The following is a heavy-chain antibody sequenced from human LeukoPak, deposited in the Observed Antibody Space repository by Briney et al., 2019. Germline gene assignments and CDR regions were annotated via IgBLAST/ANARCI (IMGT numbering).Heavy chain of an antibody. CDR1: GFTVSSNY. D-gene: IGHD3/OR15-3a*01. Sequence: GGSLRLSCAASGFTVSSNYMSWVRQAPGKGLEWVSAIGTAGDTYYPGSVKGRFTISRENAKNSLYLQMNSLRAGDTAVYYCARGGGLYWYFDLWGRGTLVTVSS. V-gene: IGHV3-13*01. J-gene: IGHJ2*01. CDR2: IGTAGDT. CDR3: ARGGGLYWYFDL.